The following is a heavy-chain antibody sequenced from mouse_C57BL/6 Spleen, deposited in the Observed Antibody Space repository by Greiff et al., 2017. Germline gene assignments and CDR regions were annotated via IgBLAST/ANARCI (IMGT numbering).Heavy chain of an antibody. CDR2: IHPNSGST. J-gene: IGHJ4*01. CDR1: GYTFTSYW. Sequence: VQLQQPGAELVKPGASVKLSCKASGYTFTSYWMHWVKQRPGQGLEWIGMIHPNSGSTNYNEKFKSKATLTVDKSSSTAYMQLSSLTSEDSAVYYCARYDDDVAMDYWGQGTSVTVSS. V-gene: IGHV1-64*01. CDR3: ARYDDDVAMDY. D-gene: IGHD2-4*01.